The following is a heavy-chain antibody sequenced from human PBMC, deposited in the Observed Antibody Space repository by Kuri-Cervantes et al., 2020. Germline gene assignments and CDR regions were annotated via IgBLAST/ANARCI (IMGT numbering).Heavy chain of an antibody. V-gene: IGHV3-23*01. D-gene: IGHD1-14*01. CDR1: GFTFSSYA. Sequence: HTCAASGFTFSSYAMSWVRQAPGKGLEWVSAISGSGGSTYYADSVKGRFTISRDNSKNTLYLQMNSLRDEDTAVYYCAKTGRTADAFDIWGQGTMVTVSS. CDR2: ISGSGGST. CDR3: AKTGRTADAFDI. J-gene: IGHJ3*02.